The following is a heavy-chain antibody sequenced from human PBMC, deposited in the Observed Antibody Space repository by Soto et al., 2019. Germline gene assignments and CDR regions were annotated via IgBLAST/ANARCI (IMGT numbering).Heavy chain of an antibody. CDR2: LYSSGTT. CDR3: ARDWSKFSYNYPYYYAMDA. V-gene: IGHV3-53*01. Sequence: GGSLRLSCTVSGFSVTNSYINWVRQAPGKGLEWVSILYSSGTTYYADSVRGRFTVSRDDSKNTLFLHMNSLRADDTAVYYCARDWSKFSYNYPYYYAMDAWGQGTTVTVSS. J-gene: IGHJ6*02. CDR1: GFSVTNSY. D-gene: IGHD5-18*01.